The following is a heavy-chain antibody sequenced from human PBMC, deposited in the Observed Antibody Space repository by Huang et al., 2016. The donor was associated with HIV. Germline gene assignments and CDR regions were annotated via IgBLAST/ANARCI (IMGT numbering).Heavy chain of an antibody. CDR3: ARQVDGFRSHFDF. Sequence: EVLLVQSGAELKEPGESLKISCKASGYGFSSYWIGWVRQKPGKGLEWMGFCLPRAAETKYWPSFDGQVTIPADKSTRTAYLQWESLKAPDTAIYFCARQVDGFRSHFDFWGQGTLVSVSS. J-gene: IGHJ4*02. D-gene: IGHD5-18*01. V-gene: IGHV5-51*01. CDR2: CLPRAAET. CDR1: GYGFSSYW.